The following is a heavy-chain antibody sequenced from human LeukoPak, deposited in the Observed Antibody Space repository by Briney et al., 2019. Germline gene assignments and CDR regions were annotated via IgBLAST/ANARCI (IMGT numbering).Heavy chain of an antibody. J-gene: IGHJ5*02. Sequence: GGSLRLSCAASGFTFSSHSMNWVRQAPGKGLEWVSAISGSGGSTYYADSVKGRFTISRDNSKNTLYLQMNSLRAEDTAVYYCAKLPRRIAATNNWFDPWGQGTLVTVSS. V-gene: IGHV3-23*01. D-gene: IGHD6-13*01. CDR1: GFTFSSHS. CDR3: AKLPRRIAATNNWFDP. CDR2: ISGSGGST.